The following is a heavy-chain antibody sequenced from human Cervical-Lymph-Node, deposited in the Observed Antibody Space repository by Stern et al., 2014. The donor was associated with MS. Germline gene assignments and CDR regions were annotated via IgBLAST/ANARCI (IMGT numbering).Heavy chain of an antibody. CDR1: RFTFSSYS. CDR2: ISSTGTYI. V-gene: IGHV3-21*01. J-gene: IGHJ6*02. Sequence: EVQLVQSGGGLVSPGGSLRLSCAASRFTFSSYSMSWVRQAPGKGLEWVSSISSTGTYIYYADSVKGRFTISRDNAKNSLYLQMNSLRAEDTAVYYCARPVMAYNYYYYGMDVWGQGTTVTVSS. D-gene: IGHD2-8*01. CDR3: ARPVMAYNYYYYGMDV.